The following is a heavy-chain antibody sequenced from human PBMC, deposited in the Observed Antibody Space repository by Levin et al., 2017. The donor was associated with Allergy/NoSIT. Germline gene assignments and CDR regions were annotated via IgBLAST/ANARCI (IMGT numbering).Heavy chain of an antibody. CDR2: IYYSGST. CDR1: GGSISSSSYY. V-gene: IGHV4-39*01. J-gene: IGHJ6*02. CDR3: AISIAAAYYYYYYGMDV. D-gene: IGHD6-13*01. Sequence: SQTLSLTCTVSGGSISSSSYYWGWIRQPPGKGLEWIGSIYYSGSTYYNPSLKSRVTISVDTSKNQFSLKLSSVTAADTAVYYCAISIAAAYYYYYYGMDVWGQGTTVTVSS.